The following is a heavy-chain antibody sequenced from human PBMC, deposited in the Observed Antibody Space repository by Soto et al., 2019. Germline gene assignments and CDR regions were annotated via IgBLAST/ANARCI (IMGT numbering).Heavy chain of an antibody. V-gene: IGHV4-59*08. CDR1: GGSFSSYY. CDR2: IYYSGST. Sequence: QVQLQESGPGLVRPSETLSLTCTVSGGSFSSYYWTWIRQSPGKGLEWIGYIYYSGSTDYNPSLRGQLARSIDTSKNQFCLRLNSMTAADTAVYYCAGRDCSGTNCYYLDYYYMDVWGKGTTVTVSS. J-gene: IGHJ6*03. CDR3: AGRDCSGTNCYYLDYYYMDV. D-gene: IGHD2-2*01.